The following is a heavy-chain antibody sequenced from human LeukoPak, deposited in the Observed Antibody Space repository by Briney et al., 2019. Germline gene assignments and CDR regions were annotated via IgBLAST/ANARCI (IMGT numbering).Heavy chain of an antibody. V-gene: IGHV4-39*01. Sequence: PSETLSLTCTVSGGSISSSSYYWGWIRQPPGKGLEWIGSIYYSGSTYYNPSLKSRVTISVDTSKNQFSLKLSSVTAADTAVYYCARHYYDILTGGGNFDYWGQGTLVTVSS. J-gene: IGHJ4*02. D-gene: IGHD3-9*01. CDR2: IYYSGST. CDR1: GGSISSSSYY. CDR3: ARHYYDILTGGGNFDY.